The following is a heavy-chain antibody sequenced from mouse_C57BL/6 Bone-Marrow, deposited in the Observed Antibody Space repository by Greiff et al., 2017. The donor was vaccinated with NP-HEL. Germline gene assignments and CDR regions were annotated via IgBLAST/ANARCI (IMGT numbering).Heavy chain of an antibody. CDR2: ISYDGSN. CDR3: ARGEGYSKREYYYAMDY. D-gene: IGHD2-5*01. J-gene: IGHJ4*01. V-gene: IGHV3-6*01. Sequence: DVQLQESGPGLVKPSQSLSLTCSVTGYSITSGYYWNWIRQFPGNKLEWMGYISYDGSNNYNPSLKNRISITRDTSKNQFFLKLNSVTTEDTATYYCARGEGYSKREYYYAMDYWGQGTSVTVSS. CDR1: GYSITSGYY.